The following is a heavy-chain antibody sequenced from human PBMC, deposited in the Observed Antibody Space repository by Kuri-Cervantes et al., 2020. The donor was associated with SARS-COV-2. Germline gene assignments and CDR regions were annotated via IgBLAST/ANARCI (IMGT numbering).Heavy chain of an antibody. D-gene: IGHD3-3*01. Sequence: GESLKISCTASGFTFGDYAMSWVRQAPGKGLEWVGFIRSKAYGGTTEYAASVKGRFTISRDDSKSIAYLQMNSLKTEDTAVYYCTTESRFLEWLLSFHAFDIWGQGTMVTVSS. V-gene: IGHV3-49*04. J-gene: IGHJ3*02. CDR1: GFTFGDYA. CDR2: IRSKAYGGTT. CDR3: TTESRFLEWLLSFHAFDI.